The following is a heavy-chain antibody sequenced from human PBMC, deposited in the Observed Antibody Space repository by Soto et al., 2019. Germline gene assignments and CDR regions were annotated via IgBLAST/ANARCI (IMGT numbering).Heavy chain of an antibody. Sequence: QVQLVESGGGVVQPGRSLRLSCAASGFTFSSYGMHWVRQAPGKGLEWVAVISYDGSNKYYADSVKGRFTISRDNSKNTLYLQRNSLRPEDTAVYYCAKAGYSGSYFDYWGQGTLVTVSS. CDR1: GFTFSSYG. D-gene: IGHD5-12*01. J-gene: IGHJ4*02. V-gene: IGHV3-30*18. CDR2: ISYDGSNK. CDR3: AKAGYSGSYFDY.